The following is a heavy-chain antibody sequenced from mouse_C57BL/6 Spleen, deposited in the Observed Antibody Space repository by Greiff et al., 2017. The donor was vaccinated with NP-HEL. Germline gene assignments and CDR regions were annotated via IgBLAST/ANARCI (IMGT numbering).Heavy chain of an antibody. D-gene: IGHD3-2*02. V-gene: IGHV5-4*01. CDR3: ARDAHSSGYGFAY. Sequence: EVMLVESGGGLVKPGGSLKLSCAASGFTFSSYAMSWVRQTPEKRLEWVATISDGGSYTYYPDNVKGRFTISRDNAKNNLYLQMSHLKSEDTAMYYCARDAHSSGYGFAYWGQGTLVTVSA. J-gene: IGHJ3*01. CDR2: ISDGGSYT. CDR1: GFTFSSYA.